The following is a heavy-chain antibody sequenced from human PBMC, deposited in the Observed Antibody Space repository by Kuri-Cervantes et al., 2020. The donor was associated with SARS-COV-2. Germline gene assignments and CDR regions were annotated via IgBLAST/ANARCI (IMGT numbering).Heavy chain of an antibody. CDR3: ARGDYGDYDRYFQH. CDR1: GFTFSSYE. V-gene: IGHV4-34*01. Sequence: GSLRLSCAAFGFTFSSYEMNWVRQAPGKGLEWIGEINHSGSTNYNPSLKSRVTISVDTSKNQFSLKLSSVTAADTAVYYCARGDYGDYDRYFQHWGQGTLVTVSS. J-gene: IGHJ1*01. CDR2: INHSGST. D-gene: IGHD4-17*01.